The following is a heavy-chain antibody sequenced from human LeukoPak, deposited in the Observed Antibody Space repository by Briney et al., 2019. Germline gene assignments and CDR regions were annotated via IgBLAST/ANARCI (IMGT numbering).Heavy chain of an antibody. J-gene: IGHJ4*02. V-gene: IGHV2-70*11. CDR2: IDWDDDK. Sequence: TLSLTCTVSGGSISSGDYYWSWIRQPPGKALEWLARIDWDDDKYYSTSLKTRLTISKDTSKNQVVLTMTNMDPVDTATYYCARMIAAGGASFDYWGQGTLVTVSS. D-gene: IGHD6-13*01. CDR1: GGSISSGDYY. CDR3: ARMIAAGGASFDY.